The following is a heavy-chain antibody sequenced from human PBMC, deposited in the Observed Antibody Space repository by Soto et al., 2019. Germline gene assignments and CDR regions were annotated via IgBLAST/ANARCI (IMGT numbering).Heavy chain of an antibody. CDR1: GGSISSYY. D-gene: IGHD3-10*01. CDR2: IYYSGST. V-gene: IGHV4-59*01. J-gene: IGHJ6*02. Sequence: SETLSLTCTVSGGSISSYYWSWILQPPEKGLEWIGYIYYSGSTNYNPSLKSRVTISVDTSKYQFSLKLSSVSAADSAVYYCARAEGGSSGTWTPYYYYGMDVWGQGTTVTVSS. CDR3: ARAEGGSSGTWTPYYYYGMDV.